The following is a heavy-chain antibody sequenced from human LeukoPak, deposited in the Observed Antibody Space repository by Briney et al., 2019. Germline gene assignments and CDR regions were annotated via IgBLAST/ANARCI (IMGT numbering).Heavy chain of an antibody. J-gene: IGHJ5*02. D-gene: IGHD1-14*01. CDR3: ARRDHTGRSHAWFDP. V-gene: IGHV4-39*01. CDR2: LSDTGTT. CDR1: GGSVSTISHF. Sequence: KPSETLSLTCTVSGGSVSTISHFWDWVRQPPGKGLEWIVSLSDTGTTYYNPSLESRVTVSVDTSKNQFSLKLSSVTAADTAVYYCARRDHTGRSHAWFDPWGQGTLVTVSS.